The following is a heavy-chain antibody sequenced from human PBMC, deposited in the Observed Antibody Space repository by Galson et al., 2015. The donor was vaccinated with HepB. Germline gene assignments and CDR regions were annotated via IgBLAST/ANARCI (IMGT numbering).Heavy chain of an antibody. Sequence: QSGAEVKKPGESLKISCKTSGYSFTSYWIGWVRQMPGKGLEWMGIIFPRDSVIKYSPSFQGQVTISADKSVNTAYLQWSSLKASDTAMYYRARHVVQYCSGRDCHSDYYFYMDVWGKGTTVTVSS. V-gene: IGHV5-51*03. CDR1: GYSFTSYW. CDR3: ARHVVQYCSGRDCHSDYYFYMDV. CDR2: IFPRDSVI. D-gene: IGHD2-15*01. J-gene: IGHJ6*03.